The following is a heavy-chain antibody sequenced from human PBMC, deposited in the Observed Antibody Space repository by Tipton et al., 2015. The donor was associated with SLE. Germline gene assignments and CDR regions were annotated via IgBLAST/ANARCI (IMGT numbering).Heavy chain of an antibody. CDR2: FSYSGST. D-gene: IGHD3-3*01. CDR3: ARHPDFWSGQGWFDP. V-gene: IGHV4-39*07. Sequence: LRLSCTVSGGSISSCSCYWGWIRQPPGKGLEWIGTFSYSGSTYYNPSLKSRVTISVDTSKNQFSLEVRSVTAADTAVYYCARHPDFWSGQGWFDPLGQASLVTVSS. CDR1: GGSISSCSCY. J-gene: IGHJ5*02.